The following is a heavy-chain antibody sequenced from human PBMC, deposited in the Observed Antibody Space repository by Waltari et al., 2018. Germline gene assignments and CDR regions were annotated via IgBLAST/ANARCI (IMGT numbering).Heavy chain of an antibody. CDR3: ARDRYDFRPDAFDI. CDR1: GGSIRSGSYY. Sequence: QVQLQESGPGLVKPSQTLSLTCTVSGGSIRSGSYYWSWIRQPAGKGLGWIGYSYTGGSTTDHPSLKSRVTISVDTSKNQFSLKLSSVTAADTAVYYCARDRYDFRPDAFDIWGQGTMVTVSS. D-gene: IGHD3-3*01. J-gene: IGHJ3*02. CDR2: SYTGGST. V-gene: IGHV4-61*09.